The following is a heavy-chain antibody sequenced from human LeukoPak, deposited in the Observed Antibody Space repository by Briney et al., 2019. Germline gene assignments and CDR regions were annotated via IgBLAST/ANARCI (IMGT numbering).Heavy chain of an antibody. V-gene: IGHV3-30*18. Sequence: SGGSLRLSCAASGFSFSSYGMHWVRQAPGKGLEWVAVISYDGSKKYYADSVKGRFTISRDNSKNTLYLQMNSLRVEDTAVYYCAKGDYYDVLTGRQNWFGPWGQGTLVTVSS. CDR3: AKGDYYDVLTGRQNWFGP. D-gene: IGHD3-9*01. CDR2: ISYDGSKK. J-gene: IGHJ5*02. CDR1: GFSFSSYG.